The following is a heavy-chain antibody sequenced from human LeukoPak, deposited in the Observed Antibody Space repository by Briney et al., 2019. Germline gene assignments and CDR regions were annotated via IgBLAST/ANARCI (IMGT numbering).Heavy chain of an antibody. V-gene: IGHV3-30*03. CDR3: ARAVADAIDY. Sequence: GGSLRRSCAASGFTFSSYGMHWVRQAPGKGLEWVAVISYDGSNKYYADSVKGRFTISRDNSKNTLYLQMNSLRAEDTAVYYCARAVADAIDYWGQGTLVTVSS. CDR2: ISYDGSNK. CDR1: GFTFSSYG. D-gene: IGHD6-19*01. J-gene: IGHJ4*02.